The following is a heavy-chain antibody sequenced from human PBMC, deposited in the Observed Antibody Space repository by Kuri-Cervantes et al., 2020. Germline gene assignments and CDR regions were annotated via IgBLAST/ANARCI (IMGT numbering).Heavy chain of an antibody. CDR2: ISYDGSNK. D-gene: IGHD1-26*01. Sequence: GGSLRLSCAASGFTFSSYGMHWVRQAPGKGLEWVAVISYDGSNKYYADSVKGRFTISRDNSKNTLYLQMNSRRAEDTAVYYCARDSGSYSTYGMDVWGQGTKVTVSS. CDR1: GFTFSSYG. V-gene: IGHV3-30*19. CDR3: ARDSGSYSTYGMDV. J-gene: IGHJ6*02.